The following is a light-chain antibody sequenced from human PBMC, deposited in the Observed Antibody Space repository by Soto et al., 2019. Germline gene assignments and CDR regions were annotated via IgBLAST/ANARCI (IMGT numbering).Light chain of an antibody. Sequence: DIQMTQSPSSLYASXGDRVXITCRASQNINNYLNWYQQKPGRAPAXXIYATSSLQSGVPSRFSGSGSGTDFTLTISSLQPDDFATYYCQQSNNSPPTFGQGTKVDIK. V-gene: IGKV1-39*01. J-gene: IGKJ1*01. CDR2: ATS. CDR3: QQSNNSPPT. CDR1: QNINNY.